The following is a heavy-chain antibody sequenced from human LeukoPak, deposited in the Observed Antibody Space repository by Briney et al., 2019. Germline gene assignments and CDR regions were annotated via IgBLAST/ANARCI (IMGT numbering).Heavy chain of an antibody. J-gene: IGHJ4*02. V-gene: IGHV3-7*01. Sequence: GGSLRPSCVASGFTFSSYWMSWVRQAPGKGLEWVANIKQDGSEKYYADSVKGRFTISRDNAKNSVYLQMNSLRAEDTALYYCARGIDYWGQGTLVTVSS. CDR2: IKQDGSEK. CDR3: ARGIDY. CDR1: GFTFSSYW.